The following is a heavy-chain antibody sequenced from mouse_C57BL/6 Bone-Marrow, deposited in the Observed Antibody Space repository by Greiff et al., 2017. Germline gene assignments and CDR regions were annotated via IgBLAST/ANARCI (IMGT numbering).Heavy chain of an antibody. J-gene: IGHJ3*01. V-gene: IGHV14-2*01. Sequence: EVKLVESGAELVKPGASVKLSCTASGFNIKDYYMHWVKQRTEQGLEWIGRIDPEDGVTKYAPKFQGKATITADTSSNTAYLQLSSLTSEDTAVYYCARSGYYGSRGWFAYWGQGTLVTVSA. CDR2: IDPEDGVT. CDR3: ARSGYYGSRGWFAY. CDR1: GFNIKDYY. D-gene: IGHD1-1*01.